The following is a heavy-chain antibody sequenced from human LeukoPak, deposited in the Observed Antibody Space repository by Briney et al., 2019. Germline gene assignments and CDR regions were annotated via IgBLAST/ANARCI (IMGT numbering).Heavy chain of an antibody. Sequence: HSGRSLRLSCAASGFTFSSYGMHWVCQAPGKGLEWVAVISYDGNNRYSADSVKGRFTISRDNSKNTLYLQMNSLRAEDTAVYYCAKDQDIAAADYYFDYWGQGTLVTVSS. CDR2: ISYDGNNR. CDR1: GFTFSSYG. D-gene: IGHD6-13*01. V-gene: IGHV3-30*18. CDR3: AKDQDIAAADYYFDY. J-gene: IGHJ4*02.